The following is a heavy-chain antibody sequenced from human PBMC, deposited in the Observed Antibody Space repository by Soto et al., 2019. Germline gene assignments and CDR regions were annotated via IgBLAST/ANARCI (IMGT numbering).Heavy chain of an antibody. V-gene: IGHV4-59*01. CDR1: GGSISSYY. CDR2: IYYSGST. J-gene: IGHJ4*02. CDR3: ARCSDGVYVIDY. D-gene: IGHD4-17*01. Sequence: SETLSLTCTVSGGSISSYYWSWIRQPPGKGLEWIGYIYYSGSTNYNPSLKSRVTISVDTSKNQFSLKLSSVTAADTAVYYCARCSDGVYVIDYWGQGTLVTVSS.